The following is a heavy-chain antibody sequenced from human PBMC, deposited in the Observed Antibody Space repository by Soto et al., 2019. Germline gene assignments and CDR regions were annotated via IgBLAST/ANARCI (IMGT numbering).Heavy chain of an antibody. V-gene: IGHV1-69*13. Sequence: SVKVSCKASGGVFSNYVLTWVRQAPGLGLEWVGGIVPVFGTSNYAPKFQGRVTVTADESTRTGYMELSSLTSEDTAIYYCARGSNYLSTGYYFDNWGQGTLVTVSS. CDR2: IVPVFGTS. CDR3: ARGSNYLSTGYYFDN. J-gene: IGHJ5*02. CDR1: GGVFSNYV. D-gene: IGHD3-22*01.